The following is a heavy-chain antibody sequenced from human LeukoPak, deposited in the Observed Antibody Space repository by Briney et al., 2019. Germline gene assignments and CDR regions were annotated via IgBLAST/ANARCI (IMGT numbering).Heavy chain of an antibody. CDR3: ARAASIAARYYYYYGMDV. CDR2: INPNSGGT. J-gene: IGHJ6*02. V-gene: IGHV1-2*02. Sequence: ASVKVSCKASGYXFTGYYMHWVRQAPGQGLEWMGWINPNSGGTNYAQKFQGRVTMTRDTSISTAYMELSRLRSDDTAVYYCARAASIAARYYYYYGMDVWGQGTTVAVSS. D-gene: IGHD6-6*01. CDR1: GYXFTGYY.